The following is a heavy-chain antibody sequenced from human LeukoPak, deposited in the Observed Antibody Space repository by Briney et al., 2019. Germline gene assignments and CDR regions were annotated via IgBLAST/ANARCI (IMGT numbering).Heavy chain of an antibody. Sequence: GGPLRLSCAASGFTFDDYAMHWVRQAPGKGLEWVSGISWNSGSIGYADSVKGRFTISRDNAKNSLYLQMNSLRAEDTALYYCARASGWYGFDYWGQGTLVTVSS. CDR2: ISWNSGSI. J-gene: IGHJ4*02. V-gene: IGHV3-9*01. D-gene: IGHD6-19*01. CDR3: ARASGWYGFDY. CDR1: GFTFDDYA.